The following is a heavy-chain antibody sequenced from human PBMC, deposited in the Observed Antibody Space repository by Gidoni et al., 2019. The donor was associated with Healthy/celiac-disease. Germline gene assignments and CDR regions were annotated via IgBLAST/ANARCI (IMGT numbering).Heavy chain of an antibody. CDR2: TRDYNGNT. CDR1: GYTFTSYG. D-gene: IGHD1-20*01. J-gene: IGHJ6*02. CDR3: ARLGRITGTKNGDYYGMDV. V-gene: IGHV1-18*04. Sequence: QVQLVQSGAEVKKPGASVKVSGKSYGYTFTSYGIRWVRQAPVQGLEGMGWTRDYNGNTNYAQKFQGRVTMTTDTSTSTAYMELRSLRSDDTAVDYCARLGRITGTKNGDYYGMDVWGQGTTVTVSS.